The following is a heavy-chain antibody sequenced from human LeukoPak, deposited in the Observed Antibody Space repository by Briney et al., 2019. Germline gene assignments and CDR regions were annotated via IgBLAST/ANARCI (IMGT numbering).Heavy chain of an antibody. CDR2: INSAGSST. Sequence: TGRSLRLSCAASGFTFSSYWMHWVRQAPGKGLVWVSRINSAGSSTSYADSVKGRFTISRDNAKNTLYLQMNSLRAEDTAVYYCARVIPRGYYDSSGYLFDYWGQGTLVTVSS. D-gene: IGHD3-22*01. CDR1: GFTFSSYW. CDR3: ARVIPRGYYDSSGYLFDY. J-gene: IGHJ4*02. V-gene: IGHV3-74*01.